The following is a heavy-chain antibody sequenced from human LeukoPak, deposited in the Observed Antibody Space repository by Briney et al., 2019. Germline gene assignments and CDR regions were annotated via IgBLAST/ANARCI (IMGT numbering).Heavy chain of an antibody. D-gene: IGHD5-12*01. J-gene: IGHJ4*02. CDR1: GFTFSSYA. CDR3: VRDGGVSGYDLLDY. Sequence: QPGRSLRLSCAASGFTFSSYAMHWVRQAPGKGLEGVAVISYDGSNKYYADSVKGRFTISRDNSKNTLYLQMNSLRAEDTAVYYCVRDGGVSGYDLLDYWGQGTLVTVSS. V-gene: IGHV3-30*04. CDR2: ISYDGSNK.